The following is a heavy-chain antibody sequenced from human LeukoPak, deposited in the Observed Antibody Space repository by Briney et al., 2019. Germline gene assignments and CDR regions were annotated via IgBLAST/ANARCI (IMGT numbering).Heavy chain of an antibody. V-gene: IGHV4-39*07. CDR2: IYYSGNT. CDR3: ARGEIQLWLLVGAFDI. J-gene: IGHJ3*02. D-gene: IGHD5-18*01. Sequence: SETLSLTCTVSGGSMSSSFYYWNWIRQPPGKGLEWIGNIYYSGNTNYNPSLKSRVTISVDTSKNQFSLNLSSVTAADTAVYYCARGEIQLWLLVGAFDIWGQGTMVTVSS. CDR1: GGSMSSSFYY.